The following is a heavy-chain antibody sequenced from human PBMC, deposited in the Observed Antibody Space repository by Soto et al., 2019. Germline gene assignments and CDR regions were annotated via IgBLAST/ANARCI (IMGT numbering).Heavy chain of an antibody. Sequence: EVQLVQSGAEVKKPGESLRISCKVSGYSFSSYWITWVRQMPGKGLEWMGRIDPSDSYTNYSPALQGHVTISTDKSITTAYLQWSSLKASDTAVYYCARHAHLEMARSPFDYWGQGTLVTVSS. CDR2: IDPSDSYT. V-gene: IGHV5-10-1*01. CDR1: GYSFSSYW. CDR3: ARHAHLEMARSPFDY. D-gene: IGHD5-12*01. J-gene: IGHJ4*02.